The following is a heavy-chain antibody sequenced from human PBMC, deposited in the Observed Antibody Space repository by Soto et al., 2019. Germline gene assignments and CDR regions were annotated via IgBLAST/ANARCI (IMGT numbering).Heavy chain of an antibody. CDR2: ISGSGGTT. CDR3: AKSYTALARGSFDY. D-gene: IGHD5-18*01. V-gene: IGHV3-23*01. J-gene: IGHJ4*02. CDR1: GFTFSGYV. Sequence: AGGSLRLSCAASGFTFSGYVMSWVRQAPGKGLGWVSGISGSGGTTDYADSVKGRFTISRDNSKKTLYLQMNSLRAEDTAVYYCAKSYTALARGSFDYWGQGTLVTVSS.